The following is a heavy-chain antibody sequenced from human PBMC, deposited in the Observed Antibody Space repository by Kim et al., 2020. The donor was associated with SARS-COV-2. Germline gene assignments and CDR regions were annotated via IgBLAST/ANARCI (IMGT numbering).Heavy chain of an antibody. J-gene: IGHJ4*02. Sequence: SETLSLTCTVYGSSISSSTYFWGWIRPPPGKGPEGIGSTYHSGSTYSNPALKSRVTISVDTSKNHFSLTLSSVPATDTAVYYCARGYSIPNLFDYWGPGT. CDR1: GSSISSSTYF. V-gene: IGHV4-39*02. D-gene: IGHD4-4*01. CDR2: TYHSGST. CDR3: ARGYSIPNLFDY.